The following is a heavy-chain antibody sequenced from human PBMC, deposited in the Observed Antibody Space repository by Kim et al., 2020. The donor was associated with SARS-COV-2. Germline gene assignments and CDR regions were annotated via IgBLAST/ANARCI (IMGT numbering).Heavy chain of an antibody. CDR3: AKGRKFVDFGMDV. Sequence: YADAVKGRLTISRDNSKDSLELQMNSLRTEDTALYYCAKGRKFVDFGMDVWGQGTSVTVSS. J-gene: IGHJ6*02. V-gene: IGHV3-43*01. D-gene: IGHD2-15*01.